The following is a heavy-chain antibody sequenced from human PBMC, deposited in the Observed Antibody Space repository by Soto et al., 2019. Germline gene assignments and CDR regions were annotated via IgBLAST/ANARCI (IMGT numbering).Heavy chain of an antibody. Sequence: PGGSLRLSCAASGFTFSSYAMSWVRQAPGKGLEWVSAISGSGGSTYYAESVKGRFTISRDNSKNTQYQQKNSLRAEDTAVYYCAKDHLGITIFGWGQGTLVTVSS. V-gene: IGHV3-23*01. J-gene: IGHJ4*02. CDR1: GFTFSSYA. CDR2: ISGSGGST. CDR3: AKDHLGITIFG. D-gene: IGHD3-10*02.